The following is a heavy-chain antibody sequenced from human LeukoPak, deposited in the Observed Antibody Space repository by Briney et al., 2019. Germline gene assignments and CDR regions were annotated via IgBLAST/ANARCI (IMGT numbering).Heavy chain of an antibody. J-gene: IGHJ4*02. CDR3: AKSFLDYYDSSGTDY. Sequence: GGSLRLSCAASGFTFSSYAMSWVRQAPGKGLEWVSAISGSGGSTYYADSVKGRFTISRDNSKNTLYLQMNSLRAEDTAVYYCAKSFLDYYDSSGTDYWGQGTLVTVSS. D-gene: IGHD3-22*01. CDR2: ISGSGGST. V-gene: IGHV3-23*01. CDR1: GFTFSSYA.